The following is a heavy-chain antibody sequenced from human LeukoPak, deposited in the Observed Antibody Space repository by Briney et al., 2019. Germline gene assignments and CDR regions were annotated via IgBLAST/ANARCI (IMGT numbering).Heavy chain of an antibody. J-gene: IGHJ2*01. CDR2: IYHSGST. CDR1: GVSISSGGYY. CDR3: ARPPTQDWYFDL. Sequence: SETLSLTCTVSGVSISSGGYYWSWIRQPPGKGLEWIGYIYHSGSTYYNPSLKSRVTISVDRSKNQFSLKLSSVTAADTAVYYCARPPTQDWYFDLWGRGTLVTVSS. V-gene: IGHV4-30-2*01.